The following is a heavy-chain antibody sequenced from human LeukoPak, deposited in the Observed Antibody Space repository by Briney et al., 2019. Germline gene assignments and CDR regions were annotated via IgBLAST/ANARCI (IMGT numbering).Heavy chain of an antibody. CDR3: TRTSDILTGYTPREAYYYYYHMDV. CDR2: IRSKANSYAT. D-gene: IGHD3-9*01. Sequence: GGSLRLSCAASGFTFSGSAMHWVRQASGKGLEWVGRIRSKANSYATVYAASVKGRFTISRDDSKNTAYLQMDSLKTEDTAVYYCTRTSDILTGYTPREAYYYYYHMDVWGKGTTVTISS. CDR1: GFTFSGSA. J-gene: IGHJ6*03. V-gene: IGHV3-73*01.